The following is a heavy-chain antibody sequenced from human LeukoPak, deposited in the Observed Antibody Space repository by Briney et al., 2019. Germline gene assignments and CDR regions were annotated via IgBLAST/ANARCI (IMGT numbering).Heavy chain of an antibody. V-gene: IGHV5-10-1*01. Sequence: GESLKISCKGSGYSFTTYWITWVRQMPGRGVEWMGRIDPSDSYTNYSPSFQGHVTISAGKSISTAYLQWSSLKAADTAMYYCARHFSGDFGNSMPVAFYLDYWGQGTLVTVSS. CDR2: IDPSDSYT. CDR1: GYSFTTYW. D-gene: IGHD4-23*01. J-gene: IGHJ4*02. CDR3: ARHFSGDFGNSMPVAFYLDY.